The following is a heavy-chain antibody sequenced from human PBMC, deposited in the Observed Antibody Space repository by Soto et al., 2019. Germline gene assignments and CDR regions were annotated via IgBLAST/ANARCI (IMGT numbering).Heavy chain of an antibody. V-gene: IGHV4-30-4*01. CDR2: IYKSATT. Sequence: SETLSLTCSVSGDSISTVDYFWAWIRQPPGQALEYIGYIYKSATTYYNPSFEGRVAISLDTSKSHFSLNVTSVTAADTAVYFCARGRYCLTGRCFPNWFDSWGQGTLVTV. CDR3: ARGRYCLTGRCFPNWFDS. D-gene: IGHD2-15*01. J-gene: IGHJ5*01. CDR1: GDSISTVDYF.